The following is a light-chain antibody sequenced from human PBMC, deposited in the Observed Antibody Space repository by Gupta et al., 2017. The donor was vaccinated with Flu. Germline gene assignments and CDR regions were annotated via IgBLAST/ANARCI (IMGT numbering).Light chain of an antibody. Sequence: SLGERATINFKSSQSVLYSSNNKNYLAWYQQKPGQPPKLLIYWASTRESGVPDRFSGSGSGTDFTLTISSLQAEDVAVYYCQQYDSTPWTFGQGTKVEIK. V-gene: IGKV4-1*01. CDR3: QQYDSTPWT. CDR1: QSVLYSSNNKNY. J-gene: IGKJ1*01. CDR2: WAS.